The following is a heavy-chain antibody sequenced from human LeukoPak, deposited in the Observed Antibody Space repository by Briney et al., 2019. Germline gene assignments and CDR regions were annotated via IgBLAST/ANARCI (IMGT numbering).Heavy chain of an antibody. CDR1: GGSISSYY. Sequence: SETLPLTCTVSGGSISSYYWGWIRQPPGKGLEWIGSIYYSGSTYYNPSLKSRVTISVDTSKNQFSLKLSSVTAADTAVYYCARDQDIGGYCSGGSCYHNWFDPWGQGTLVTVSS. V-gene: IGHV4-39*07. CDR3: ARDQDIGGYCSGGSCYHNWFDP. CDR2: IYYSGST. D-gene: IGHD2-15*01. J-gene: IGHJ5*02.